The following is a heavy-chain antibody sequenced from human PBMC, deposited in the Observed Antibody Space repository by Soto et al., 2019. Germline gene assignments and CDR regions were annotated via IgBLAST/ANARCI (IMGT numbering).Heavy chain of an antibody. Sequence: QVQLVQSGAEVKKPGSSVKVSCKASGGTFSSYTISWVRQAPGQGHEWMGRIIPILGIANYAQKFQGRVKITADKSKSTAYMELSSLRSEDTAVYYCARPGAYCSSTSCRSTDYYYMDVWGKGTTVTVSS. D-gene: IGHD2-2*01. CDR2: IIPILGIA. CDR1: GGTFSSYT. V-gene: IGHV1-69*02. J-gene: IGHJ6*03. CDR3: ARPGAYCSSTSCRSTDYYYMDV.